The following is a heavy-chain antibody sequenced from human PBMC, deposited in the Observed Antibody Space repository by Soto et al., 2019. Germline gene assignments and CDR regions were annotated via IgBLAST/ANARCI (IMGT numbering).Heavy chain of an antibody. CDR1: GVSVSSSSYS. CDR3: ARGARDSYGYPYYYGMDV. D-gene: IGHD5-18*01. J-gene: IGHJ6*02. Sequence: PSESLSLTCTVSGVSVSSSSYSWSWIRLAQGMGLEWIGYIYYSGSTNNNASLKSRVTISVDTSKNRFSLKLSPVTAADTAVYYGARGARDSYGYPYYYGMDVWGQGTTVTVSS. CDR2: IYYSGST. V-gene: IGHV4-61*01.